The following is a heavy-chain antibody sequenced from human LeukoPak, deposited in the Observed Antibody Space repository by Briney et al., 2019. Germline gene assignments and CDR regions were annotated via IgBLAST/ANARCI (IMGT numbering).Heavy chain of an antibody. V-gene: IGHV1-46*01. CDR3: ARGATVTSRYFQH. Sequence: ASVKVSCKVSGYTLTELSMHWVRQAPGKGLEWMGIINPSGGSTSYAQKFQGRVTMTRDTSTSTVYMELSSLRSEDTAVYYCARGATVTSRYFQHWGQGTLVTVSS. CDR1: GYTLTELS. D-gene: IGHD4-17*01. CDR2: INPSGGST. J-gene: IGHJ1*01.